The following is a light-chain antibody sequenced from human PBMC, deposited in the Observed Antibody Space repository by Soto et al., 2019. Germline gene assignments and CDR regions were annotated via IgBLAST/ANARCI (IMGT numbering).Light chain of an antibody. J-gene: IGKJ5*01. Sequence: DVVMTQTPLSLSVAPGQPASISCKSSQSPLHITGETFLFWYLQKPGQSPQLLIYEVSNRDSGVPDRFSGSGSGTDFTLKISRVEAEDVGVYYCMQGSHWPPITFGQGTRLEIK. CDR1: QSPLHITGETF. CDR2: EVS. V-gene: IGKV2-29*03. CDR3: MQGSHWPPIT.